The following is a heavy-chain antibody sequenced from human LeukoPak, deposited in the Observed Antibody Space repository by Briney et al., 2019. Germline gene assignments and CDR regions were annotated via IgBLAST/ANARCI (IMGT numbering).Heavy chain of an antibody. D-gene: IGHD6-13*01. CDR1: GGTFSSYA. CDR3: ARHEHASSWSPPGYFDL. CDR2: IIPIFGTA. J-gene: IGHJ2*01. V-gene: IGHV1-69*06. Sequence: SVKVSCKASGGTFSSYAISWVRQAPGQGLEWMGGIIPIFGTANYAQKFQGRVTITADKSTSTAYMELSSLRSEDTAVYYCARHEHASSWSPPGYFDLWGRGTLVTVSS.